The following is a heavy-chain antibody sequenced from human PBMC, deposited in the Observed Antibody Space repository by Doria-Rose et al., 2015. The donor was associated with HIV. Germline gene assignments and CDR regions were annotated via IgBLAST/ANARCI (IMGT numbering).Heavy chain of an antibody. CDR3: ARIKSSSWYHKYYFDF. CDR1: GVSLSSPGMG. V-gene: IGHV2-26*01. J-gene: IGHJ4*02. D-gene: IGHD6-13*01. Sequence: TETLTLTCTVSGVSLSSPGMGVSWIRQPPGKALEWLANIFSDDERSYKTSLKSRLTISRCTSKSQVVLTKTDMDPLDTATYYCARIKSSSWYHKYYFDFWGQGALVIVSA. CDR2: IFSDDER.